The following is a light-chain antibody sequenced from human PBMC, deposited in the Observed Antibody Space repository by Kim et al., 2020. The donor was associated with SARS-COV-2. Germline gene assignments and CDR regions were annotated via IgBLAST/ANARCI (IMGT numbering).Light chain of an antibody. CDR2: SAS. J-gene: IGKJ1*01. V-gene: IGKV3-15*01. Sequence: EVVMTQSPGTVSVSPGERATLSCRASQSVSGNLAWYQHKPGQAPRLLIYSASTRASDVPARFSGSGSGTEYTLTISSLQSEDIGIYYCHQYINWWTFGQGTKVEIK. CDR3: HQYINWWT. CDR1: QSVSGN.